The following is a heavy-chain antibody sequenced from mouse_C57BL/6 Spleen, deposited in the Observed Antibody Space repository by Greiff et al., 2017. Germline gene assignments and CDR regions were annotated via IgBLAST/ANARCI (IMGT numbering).Heavy chain of an antibody. D-gene: IGHD2-1*01. CDR3: ARERGNYVFYFGG. J-gene: IGHJ2*01. CDR2: IHPNSGST. V-gene: IGHV1-64*01. Sequence: QVQLQQPGAELVKPGASVKLSCKASGYTFTSYWMNWVKQRPGQGLEWIGMIHPNSGSTNYNEKFKSKATLTVDKSSSTAYMQLSSLTSEDSAVYYCARERGNYVFYFGGRGQGTTLTFSS. CDR1: GYTFTSYW.